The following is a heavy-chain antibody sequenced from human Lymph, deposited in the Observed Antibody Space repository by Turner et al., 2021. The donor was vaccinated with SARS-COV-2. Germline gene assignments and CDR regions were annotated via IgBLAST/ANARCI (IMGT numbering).Heavy chain of an antibody. CDR2: IYYSAGN. CDR1: GGPLSSCYYY. D-gene: IGHD2-2*01. J-gene: IGHJ4*02. Sequence: QVQLQESGPRMGKPSQTLSLTFPVSGGPLSSCYYYWGLVRQSPGKGLEWIGYIYYSAGNFNNPSLKSRVTISVATSMNQFSLKLSAVTAADTALYYCPSVVVLRRAYFDYWGQGTLVTVSS. CDR3: PSVVVLRRAYFDY. V-gene: IGHV4-30-4*01.